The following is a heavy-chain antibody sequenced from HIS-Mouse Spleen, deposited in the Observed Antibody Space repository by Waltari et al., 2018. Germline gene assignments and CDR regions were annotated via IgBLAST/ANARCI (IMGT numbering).Heavy chain of an antibody. D-gene: IGHD3-22*01. CDR3: AKDRLYDSSGYYFDAFDI. CDR1: GFTFSSYG. CDR2: ISDDGSNK. Sequence: QVQLVESGGGVVQPGRSLRLSCAASGFTFSSYGMHWVRQAPGKGLEWVAVISDDGSNKYYADSVKGRFTISRDNSKNTLYLQMNSLRAEDTAVYYCAKDRLYDSSGYYFDAFDIWGQGTMVTVSS. J-gene: IGHJ3*02. V-gene: IGHV3-30*18.